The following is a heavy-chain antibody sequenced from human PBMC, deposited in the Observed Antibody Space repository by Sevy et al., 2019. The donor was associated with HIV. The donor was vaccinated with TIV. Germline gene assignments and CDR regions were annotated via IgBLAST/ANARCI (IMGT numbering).Heavy chain of an antibody. J-gene: IGHJ6*02. Sequence: ASVMVSCKASGYTFTSYGISWVRQAPGQGLEWMGWISAYNGNTNYAQKLQGRVTMTTDTSTSTAYMELRSLRSDDTAVYYCARDPGPYDYVWGSYRRNYYYYGMDVWGQGTTVTVSS. CDR1: GYTFTSYG. V-gene: IGHV1-18*01. CDR2: ISAYNGNT. D-gene: IGHD3-16*02. CDR3: ARDPGPYDYVWGSYRRNYYYYGMDV.